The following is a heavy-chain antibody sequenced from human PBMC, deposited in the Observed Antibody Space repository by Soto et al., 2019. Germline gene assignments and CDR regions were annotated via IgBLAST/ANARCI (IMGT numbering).Heavy chain of an antibody. CDR1: GGSINNHY. CDR2: IYYTGST. V-gene: IGHV4-59*11. D-gene: IGHD7-27*01. J-gene: IGHJ4*02. Sequence: SETLSLTCTVSGGSINNHYWSWIRQPPEKGLEWIGYIYYTGSTNYNPSLKSRVTMSVDTSKNQFSLNLTSLTPADTAIYYCATANWYFDYWGQGTLVTVSS. CDR3: ATANWYFDY.